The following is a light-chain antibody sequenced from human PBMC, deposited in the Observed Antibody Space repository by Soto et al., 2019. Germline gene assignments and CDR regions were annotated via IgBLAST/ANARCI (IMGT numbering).Light chain of an antibody. J-gene: IGKJ1*01. Sequence: EIVLTQSPATLSLSPGERATLSCRANQNIGTYLAWYQQKPGQAPRLLVYEASNRPTGIPSRFSGRGSGTDFTLTISSLEPEDFAVYYCQQRSDWPPTWTFGQGTKVEI. CDR2: EAS. CDR3: QQRSDWPPTWT. CDR1: QNIGTY. V-gene: IGKV3-11*01.